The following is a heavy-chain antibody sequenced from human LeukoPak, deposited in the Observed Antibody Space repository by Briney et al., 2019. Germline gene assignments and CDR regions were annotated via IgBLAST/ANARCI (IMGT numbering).Heavy chain of an antibody. CDR1: GFTFDDYA. Sequence: GSLRLSCAASGFTFDDYAMHWVRQAPGKGLEWVSLISWDGGSTYYADSVKGRFTISRDNSKNSLYLQMNSLSTEDTALYYCAKSSSGWENGWDFDYWGQGTLVTVSS. D-gene: IGHD6-19*01. CDR2: ISWDGGST. V-gene: IGHV3-43*01. CDR3: AKSSSGWENGWDFDY. J-gene: IGHJ4*02.